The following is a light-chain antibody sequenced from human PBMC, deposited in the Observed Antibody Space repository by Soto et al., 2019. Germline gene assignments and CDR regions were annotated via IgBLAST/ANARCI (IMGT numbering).Light chain of an antibody. CDR1: ESVSSNY. CDR2: GAS. J-gene: IGKJ1*01. CDR3: QQYGGSPRT. Sequence: EIVLTQSPGTLSLSPGERATLSCRASESVSSNYLAWYQQKPGQAPRLLIYGASTRATGVPDRFSGSGSGTDFTLSISRLELEDFAVYYCQQYGGSPRTFGQGTKVEIK. V-gene: IGKV3-20*01.